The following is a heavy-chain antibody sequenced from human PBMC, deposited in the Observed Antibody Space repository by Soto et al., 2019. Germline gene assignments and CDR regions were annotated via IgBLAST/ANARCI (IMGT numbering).Heavy chain of an antibody. J-gene: IGHJ4*02. D-gene: IGHD4-17*01. CDR2: IYGSGNT. CDR1: GGSISSGDYY. CDR3: ARDSGYGGNPGLFDY. Sequence: SETLSLTCTVSGGSISSGDYYWSWIRQPPGKGLEWIGYIYGSGNTYYNPSLKSRVIISLDTSKNQFSLKLSSVTAADTAVYYCARDSGYGGNPGLFDYRGQGTLVTVSS. V-gene: IGHV4-30-4*01.